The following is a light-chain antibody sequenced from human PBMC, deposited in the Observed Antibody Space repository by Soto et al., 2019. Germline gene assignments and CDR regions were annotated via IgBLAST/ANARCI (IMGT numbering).Light chain of an antibody. Sequence: QSALTQPASVSGSPGQSITISCTGTSRDVGGYNYVSWYQQHPGKAPKLMIYDVSNRPSGVSNRFSGSKSGNTASLTISGLQAEDEADYYCSSYTSSSTPVVFGVGTKLTVL. CDR3: SSYTSSSTPVV. J-gene: IGLJ2*01. CDR2: DVS. V-gene: IGLV2-14*01. CDR1: SRDVGGYNY.